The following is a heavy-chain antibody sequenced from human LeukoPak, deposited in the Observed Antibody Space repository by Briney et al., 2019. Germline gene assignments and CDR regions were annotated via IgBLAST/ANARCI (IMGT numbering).Heavy chain of an antibody. V-gene: IGHV4-39*01. CDR2: IYYSGST. CDR1: GGSISSSSYY. D-gene: IGHD3-9*01. CDR3: ANSYYDILTGYQSYFDY. Sequence: SEILSLTCTVSGGSISSSSYYWGWIRQPPGKGLEWIGSIYYSGSTYYNPSLKSRVTISLDTSKNQFSLKLSSVTAADTAVYYCANSYYDILTGYQSYFDYWGQGTLVTVSS. J-gene: IGHJ4*02.